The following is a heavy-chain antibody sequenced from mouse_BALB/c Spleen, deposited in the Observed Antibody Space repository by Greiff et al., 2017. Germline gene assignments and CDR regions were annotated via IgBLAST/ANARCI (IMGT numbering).Heavy chain of an antibody. CDR2: ISSGSSTI. CDR1: GFTFSSFG. D-gene: IGHD2-1*01. Sequence: EVKLVESGGGLVQPGGSRKLSCAASGFTFSSFGMHWVRQAPEKGLEWVAYISSGSSTIYYADTVKGRFTISRDNPKNTLFLQMTSLRSEDTAMYYCARREDGNYAYAMDYWGQGTSVTVSS. J-gene: IGHJ4*01. V-gene: IGHV5-17*02. CDR3: ARREDGNYAYAMDY.